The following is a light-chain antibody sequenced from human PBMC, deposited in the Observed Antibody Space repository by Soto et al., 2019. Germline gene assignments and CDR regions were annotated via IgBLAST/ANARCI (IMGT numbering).Light chain of an antibody. CDR3: QVWDSSSDVV. CDR2: EDS. Sequence: SYELTQPPSVSVAPGQTARITCGGNNIGSKSVHWYQQKPGQAPVLVVYEDSDRPSGIPERFSGSNSGNTATLTISRVEAGDEADYYCQVWDSSSDVVFGAGTQLTVL. J-gene: IGLJ2*01. CDR1: NIGSKS. V-gene: IGLV3-21*02.